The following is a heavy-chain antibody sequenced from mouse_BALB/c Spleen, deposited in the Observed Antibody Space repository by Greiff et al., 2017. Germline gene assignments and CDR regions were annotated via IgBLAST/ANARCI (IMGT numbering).Heavy chain of an antibody. V-gene: IGHV2-6-7*01. CDR3: ARDRDYDPAWFAY. D-gene: IGHD2-4*01. CDR2: IWGDGST. Sequence: VQVVESGPGLVAPSQSLSITCTVSGFSLTGYGVNWVRQPPGKGLEWLGMIWGDGSTDYNSALKSRLSISKDNSKSQVFLKMNSLQTDDTARYYCARDRDYDPAWFAYWGQGTLVTVSA. J-gene: IGHJ3*01. CDR1: GFSLTGYG.